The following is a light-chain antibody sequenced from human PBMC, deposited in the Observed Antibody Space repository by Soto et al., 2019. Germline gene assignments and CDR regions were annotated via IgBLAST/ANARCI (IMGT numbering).Light chain of an antibody. CDR2: GAS. Sequence: EIVLTQSPATMSLSPGERATLSCRTSQGVINHLAWFQQKPGQAPRLLIYGASTRATGIPARFSGSGSGTEFTLTISRLEPEDFAVYYCQQYGSSPPITFGQGTRLEI. CDR3: QQYGSSPPIT. CDR1: QGVINH. J-gene: IGKJ5*01. V-gene: IGKV3-20*01.